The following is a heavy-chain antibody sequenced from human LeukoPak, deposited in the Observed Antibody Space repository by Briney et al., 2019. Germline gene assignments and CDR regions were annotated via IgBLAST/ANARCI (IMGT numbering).Heavy chain of an antibody. Sequence: GGSLRLSCAASGFTFSSYSINWVRQASGKGLEWVGRIRSKANSYATAYAASVKGRFTISRDDSKNTAYLQMNSLKTEDTAVYYCTRPGYYDSSGSPGYWGQGTLVTVSS. CDR1: GFTFSSYS. V-gene: IGHV3-73*01. D-gene: IGHD3-22*01. CDR3: TRPGYYDSSGSPGY. J-gene: IGHJ4*02. CDR2: IRSKANSYAT.